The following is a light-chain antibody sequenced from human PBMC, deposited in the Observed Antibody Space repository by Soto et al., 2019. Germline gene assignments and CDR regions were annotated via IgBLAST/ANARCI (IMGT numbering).Light chain of an antibody. CDR3: SSYTSSSTHV. V-gene: IGLV2-14*03. CDR2: DVG. CDR1: SSDVGGYNY. J-gene: IGLJ1*01. Sequence: QSALTQPASVSGSPGQSITISCTGTSSDVGGYNYVSWYQHHPGKAPKLMIYDVGNRPSGVSNRFSGSKSGNTASLTISGLQAEDEADYYCSSYTSSSTHVFGTGTKVTVL.